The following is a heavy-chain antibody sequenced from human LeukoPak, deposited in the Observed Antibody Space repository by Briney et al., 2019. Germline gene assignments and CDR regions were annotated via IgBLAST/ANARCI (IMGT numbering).Heavy chain of an antibody. CDR2: INHSGST. J-gene: IGHJ4*02. CDR1: GGSFSGYY. Sequence: PSETLSLTCAVYGGSFSGYYWSWIRQPPGKGLEWIGEINHSGSTNYNPSLKSRVTTSVDTSKNQFSLKLSSVTAADTAVYYCATAYYGSGSSFDYWGQGTLVTVSS. V-gene: IGHV4-34*01. D-gene: IGHD3-10*01. CDR3: ATAYYGSGSSFDY.